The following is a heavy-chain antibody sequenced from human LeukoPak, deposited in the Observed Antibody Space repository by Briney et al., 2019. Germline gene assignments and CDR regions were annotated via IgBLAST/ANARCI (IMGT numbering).Heavy chain of an antibody. CDR1: GFIFNNYA. CDR3: AKPGGGNYFTHNYFHP. V-gene: IGHV3-23*01. J-gene: IGHJ5*02. D-gene: IGHD1-26*01. Sequence: GRSLRLSCAASGFIFNNYAMSWVRQAAGKGLEWVSSLSSSGDTTYYSDSVKGRFTISRDNSKNTVYLRKNSLRAEDTAIYYCAKPGGGNYFTHNYFHPWGQGTLVTVSS. CDR2: LSSSGDTT.